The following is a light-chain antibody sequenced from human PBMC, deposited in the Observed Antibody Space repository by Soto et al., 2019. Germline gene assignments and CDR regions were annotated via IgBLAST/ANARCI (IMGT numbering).Light chain of an antibody. CDR1: QSVSNY. CDR2: GAS. CDR3: QQYGSSET. J-gene: IGKJ1*01. V-gene: IGKV3-20*01. Sequence: EIVLTQSPGTLSLSPGERATLSCRASQSVSNYLAWYQRKPGQAPRLLIYGASSRATGIPDRFSGSGSGTDFTLTISRLEPEDFAVYYCQQYGSSETFGQGTKV.